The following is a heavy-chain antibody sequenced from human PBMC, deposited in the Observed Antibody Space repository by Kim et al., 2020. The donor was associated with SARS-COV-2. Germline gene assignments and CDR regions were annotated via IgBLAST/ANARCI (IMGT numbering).Heavy chain of an antibody. V-gene: IGHV3-9*01. D-gene: IGHD4-17*01. Sequence: GRSLRLSCAASGFTFDDYAMHWVRQAPGKGLEWVSGISWNSGSIGYADSVKGRFTISRDNAKNSLYLQMNSLRAEDTALYYCAKDASLPYDYGGNYFDYWGQGTLVTVSS. CDR2: ISWNSGSI. CDR3: AKDASLPYDYGGNYFDY. J-gene: IGHJ4*02. CDR1: GFTFDDYA.